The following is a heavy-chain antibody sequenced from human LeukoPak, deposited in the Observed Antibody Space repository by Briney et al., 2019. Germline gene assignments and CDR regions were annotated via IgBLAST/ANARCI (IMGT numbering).Heavy chain of an antibody. CDR1: GFTFSNAW. CDR2: IKSKTDGGTT. CDR3: TTAPMVLWFGEKAFDI. Sequence: PGGSLRLSCAASGFTFSNAWMSWVRQAPGKGLEWVGLIKSKTDGGTTDYAAPVKGRFTISRDDSKNTLYLQMNSLKTEDTAVYYCTTAPMVLWFGEKAFDIWGQGTMVTVSS. V-gene: IGHV3-15*01. J-gene: IGHJ3*02. D-gene: IGHD3-10*01.